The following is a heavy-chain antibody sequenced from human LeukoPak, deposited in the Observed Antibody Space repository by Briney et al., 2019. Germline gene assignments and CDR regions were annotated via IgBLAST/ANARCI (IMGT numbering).Heavy chain of an antibody. CDR1: GITFGGYA. D-gene: IGHD6-13*01. CDR2: IRSKAYGGTT. J-gene: IGHJ4*02. V-gene: IGHV3-49*04. Sequence: PGGPLRLSCTASGITFGGYAMSWVRQAPGKGLEWVGFIRSKAYGGTTEYAASVKGRFTISRDDSKSIAYLQMNSLKTEDTAVYYCTRTSSWDLDYWGQGTLVTVSS. CDR3: TRTSSWDLDY.